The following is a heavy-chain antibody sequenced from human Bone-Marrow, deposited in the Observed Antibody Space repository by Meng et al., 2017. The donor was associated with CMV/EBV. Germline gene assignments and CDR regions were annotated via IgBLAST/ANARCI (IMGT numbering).Heavy chain of an antibody. Sequence: GESLKISCAASGFTFSSYWMHWVRQAPGKGLVWVSRINSDGSSTSYADSVKGRFTISRDNAKNTLYLQMNSLRAEDTAVYYCARDRYCSSTSCARQDWFDPWGRGTLVTVSS. V-gene: IGHV3-74*01. CDR2: INSDGSST. CDR3: ARDRYCSSTSCARQDWFDP. D-gene: IGHD2-2*01. CDR1: GFTFSSYW. J-gene: IGHJ5*02.